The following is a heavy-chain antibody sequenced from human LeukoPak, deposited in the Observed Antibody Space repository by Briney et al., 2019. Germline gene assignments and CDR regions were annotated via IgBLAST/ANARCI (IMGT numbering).Heavy chain of an antibody. D-gene: IGHD3-10*01. V-gene: IGHV1-69*13. Sequence: SVKVSCKASGGTFSSYAISWVRQAPGQGLEWMGGIIPIFGTANYAQKFQGRVTITADESTSTAYMELSSLRSEDTAVYYCARDFSASGSLDYWGQGTRVTVSS. CDR3: ARDFSASGSLDY. CDR1: GGTFSSYA. CDR2: IIPIFGTA. J-gene: IGHJ4*02.